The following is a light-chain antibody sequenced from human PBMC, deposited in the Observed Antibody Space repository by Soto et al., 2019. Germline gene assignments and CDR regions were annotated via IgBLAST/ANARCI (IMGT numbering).Light chain of an antibody. CDR1: SSDIGAYNF. CDR2: DVN. CDR3: TSWTTSTTMR. V-gene: IGLV2-14*03. Sequence: QSVLTQPASVSGPPGQSITISCTGTSSDIGAYNFVSWYQQHPGKAPKLMLYDVNIRPSGVSNRFSGSKSGNTASLTISGLQAEDEADYYCTSWTTSTTMRFGGGTKVTVL. J-gene: IGLJ2*01.